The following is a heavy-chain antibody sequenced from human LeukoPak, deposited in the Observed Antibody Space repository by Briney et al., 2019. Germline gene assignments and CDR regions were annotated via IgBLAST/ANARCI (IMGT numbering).Heavy chain of an antibody. CDR2: INAGNGNT. J-gene: IGHJ5*02. CDR1: GYTFTSYA. D-gene: IGHD1-14*01. V-gene: IGHV1-3*01. CDR3: ARGKDPGLGRWFDP. Sequence: ASVKVSCKASGYTFTSYAMHWVRQAPGQRLEWMGWINAGNGNTKYSQKFQGRVTITRDTSASTAYMELSSLRSEDTAVYYCARGKDPGLGRWFDPWGQGTLVTVSS.